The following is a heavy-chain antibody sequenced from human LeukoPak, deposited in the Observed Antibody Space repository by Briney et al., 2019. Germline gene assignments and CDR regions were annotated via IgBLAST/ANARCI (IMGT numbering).Heavy chain of an antibody. D-gene: IGHD6-19*01. CDR2: INPNSGGT. J-gene: IGHJ3*02. CDR3: ASHIAVAVTGAFDI. CDR1: GYTFTGYY. V-gene: IGHV1-2*02. Sequence: ASVKVSCKASGYTFTGYYMHWVRQAPGQGLEWMGWINPNSGGTNYAQKFQGRVTMTRDTSISTAYMELSRLRSDDTAVYYCASHIAVAVTGAFDIWGQGTMVTVSS.